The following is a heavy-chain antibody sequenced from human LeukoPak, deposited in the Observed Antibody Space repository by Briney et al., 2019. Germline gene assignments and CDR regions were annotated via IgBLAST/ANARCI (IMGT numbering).Heavy chain of an antibody. CDR2: INSDGSST. D-gene: IGHD3-3*01. CDR1: GFTFSSYW. V-gene: IGHV3-74*01. J-gene: IGHJ6*02. CDR3: AREDYDFWSGYLIGFGMDV. Sequence: GGSLRLSCAASGFTFSSYWMHWVRHAPGKGLVWVSRINSDGSSTSYADSVKGRFTISRDNAKNTLYLQMNSLRAEDTAVYYCAREDYDFWSGYLIGFGMDVWGQGTTVTVSS.